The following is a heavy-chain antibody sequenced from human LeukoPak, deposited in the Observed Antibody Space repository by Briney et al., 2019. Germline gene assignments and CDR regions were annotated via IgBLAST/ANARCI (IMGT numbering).Heavy chain of an antibody. J-gene: IGHJ4*02. CDR1: GGTFSSYA. CDR2: INPNSGGT. V-gene: IGHV1-2*04. CDR3: ARARPNRYSGSQPGEYYFDY. Sequence: ASVKVSCKASGGTFSSYAISWVRQAPGRGLEWMGWINPNSGGTNYAQKFQGWVTMTRDTSISAAYMELSRLRSDDTAVYYCARARPNRYSGSQPGEYYFDYWGQGTLVTVSS. D-gene: IGHD1-26*01.